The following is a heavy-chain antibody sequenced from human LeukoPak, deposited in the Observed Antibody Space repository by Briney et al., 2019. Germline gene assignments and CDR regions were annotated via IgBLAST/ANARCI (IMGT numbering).Heavy chain of an antibody. V-gene: IGHV4-4*07. CDR2: IYNSGTT. Sequence: SETLSLTCIVSGGSISSYYWSWIRQPAGKGLEWIGRIYNSGTTNYKPSLKSRVTMSVDTSKNQFSPNLSSVTAADTAVYYCARGPGSGYPYYFDYWGQGTLVTVSS. J-gene: IGHJ4*02. CDR1: GGSISSYY. D-gene: IGHD3-3*01. CDR3: ARGPGSGYPYYFDY.